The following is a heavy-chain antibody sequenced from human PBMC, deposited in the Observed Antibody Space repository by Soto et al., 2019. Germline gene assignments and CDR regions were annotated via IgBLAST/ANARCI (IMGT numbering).Heavy chain of an antibody. CDR3: ARLVWSYGTWFDP. J-gene: IGHJ5*02. CDR2: IYYSGST. CDR1: GGSISSYY. V-gene: IGHV4-59*08. D-gene: IGHD5-18*01. Sequence: QVQLQESGPGLVKPSETLSLTCTVSGGSISSYYWSWIRQPPGKGLEWIGYIYYSGSTNYNPSLKSRVSIPVDTSKHQFSLKLSSVTAADTAVYYCARLVWSYGTWFDPWGQGTLVTVSS.